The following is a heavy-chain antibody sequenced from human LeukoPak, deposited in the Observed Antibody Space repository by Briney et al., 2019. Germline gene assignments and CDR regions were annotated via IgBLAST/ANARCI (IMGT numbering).Heavy chain of an antibody. J-gene: IGHJ1*01. CDR1: GYTFTSYY. Sequence: GASVKVSCKASGYTFTSYYMHWVRQAPGQGLEWMGIINPSGGSTSYAQKFQGRVTMTRDTSTSTVYMELSSLRSEDTAVYYCARGVLSSSWYYILNREYFQHWGQGTLVTVSS. V-gene: IGHV1-46*01. CDR2: INPSGGST. CDR3: ARGVLSSSWYYILNREYFQH. D-gene: IGHD6-13*01.